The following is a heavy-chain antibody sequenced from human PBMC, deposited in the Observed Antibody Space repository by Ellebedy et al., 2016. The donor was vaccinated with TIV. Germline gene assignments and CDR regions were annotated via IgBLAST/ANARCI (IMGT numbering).Heavy chain of an antibody. CDR3: AKGRGGGSDSSAPRYYFDY. CDR1: GFTFTTYA. D-gene: IGHD6-19*01. Sequence: GESLKISCAASGFTFTTYAMHWVRQAPEKGLEWVSVISGSVMGLYTYYADFVKGRFIISRDNSKRTLYLQMNSLRAEDTAVYYCAKGRGGGSDSSAPRYYFDYWGLGTLVTVSS. CDR2: ISGSVMGLYT. V-gene: IGHV3-23*01. J-gene: IGHJ4*02.